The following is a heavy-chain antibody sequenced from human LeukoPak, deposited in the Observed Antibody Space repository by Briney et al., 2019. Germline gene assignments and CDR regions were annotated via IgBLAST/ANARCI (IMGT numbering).Heavy chain of an antibody. D-gene: IGHD2-15*01. V-gene: IGHV3-30*03. Sequence: GGSLRLSCAASGFTFSSYGMHWVRQAPGKGLEWVAVISYDGSNKYYADSVKGRFTISRDNSKNTLYLQMNSLRAEDTAVYYCAREADCSGGSCYFDYWGQGTLVTVSS. CDR2: ISYDGSNK. J-gene: IGHJ4*02. CDR1: GFTFSSYG. CDR3: AREADCSGGSCYFDY.